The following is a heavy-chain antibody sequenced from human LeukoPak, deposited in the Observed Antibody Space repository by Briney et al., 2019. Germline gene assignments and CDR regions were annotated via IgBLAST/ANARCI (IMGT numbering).Heavy chain of an antibody. J-gene: IGHJ6*03. CDR2: MNPNSGNT. D-gene: IGHD3-3*01. CDR3: ARRPTYDFWSGYYSRAYYYYMDV. CDR1: GYTFTSYY. V-gene: IGHV1-8*02. Sequence: ASGKVSCKASGYTFTSYYMHWVRQATGQGLEWMGWMNPNSGNTGYAQKFQGRVTMTRNTSISTAYMELSSLRSEDTAVYYCARRPTYDFWSGYYSRAYYYYMDVWGKGTTVTVSS.